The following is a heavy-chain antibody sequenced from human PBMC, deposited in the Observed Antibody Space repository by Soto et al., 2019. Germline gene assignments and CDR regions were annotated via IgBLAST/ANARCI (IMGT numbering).Heavy chain of an antibody. V-gene: IGHV1-2*02. CDR2: INAHSGGT. CDR1: GFSFTGYY. Sequence: ASVKVSCKASGFSFTGYYIHWLRQAPRQGLEWMGWINAHSGGTEYAQKFQGRVTLTRDTSIATAYLTLTSLTSDDTALYYCAKDLTRQLAYWLDPWGQGTQVTV. CDR3: AKDLTRQLAYWLDP. J-gene: IGHJ5*02. D-gene: IGHD6-6*01.